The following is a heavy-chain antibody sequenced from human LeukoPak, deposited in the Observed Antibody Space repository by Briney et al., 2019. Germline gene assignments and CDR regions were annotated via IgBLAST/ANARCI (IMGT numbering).Heavy chain of an antibody. CDR2: MWPGDSDT. Sequence: GESLTISCRTSGYTFTNYWIGWVRQRPGKGLEWMGIMWPGDSDTRYSPSFQGQVTISADKSITTAYLQWIRLKASDTAIYYCARGAVQVSYEFDYWGQGTLVTVSP. V-gene: IGHV5-51*01. CDR3: ARGAVQVSYEFDY. J-gene: IGHJ4*02. CDR1: GYTFTNYW. D-gene: IGHD3-22*01.